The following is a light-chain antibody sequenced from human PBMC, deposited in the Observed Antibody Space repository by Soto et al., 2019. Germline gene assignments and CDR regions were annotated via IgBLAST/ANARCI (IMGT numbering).Light chain of an antibody. CDR2: NAS. CDR1: QSVSSDF. V-gene: IGKV3-20*01. Sequence: EIVLTQSPGTLSLSPGERATLSCRASQSVSSDFLAWYQQKSGQAPRLHIYNASRRAAGIPDRFSGSGSGTDFTLTISRLEPEDFAVYFCQQYGDSPLYSFGKGTKLEIK. CDR3: QQYGDSPLYS. J-gene: IGKJ2*01.